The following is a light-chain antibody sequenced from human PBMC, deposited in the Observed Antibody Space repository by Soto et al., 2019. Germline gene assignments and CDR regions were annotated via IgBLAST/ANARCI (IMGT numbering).Light chain of an antibody. Sequence: EKVMTQSPATLSVSPGERATLSCRASQSVRSNLARYQQKPGQALRLLIYDASTRATGIPARFSGSGSGTEFTLIISSLQSEDFAVYCCQQYNEWPLTFGGGTKVDIK. CDR1: QSVRSN. V-gene: IGKV3-15*01. J-gene: IGKJ4*01. CDR2: DAS. CDR3: QQYNEWPLT.